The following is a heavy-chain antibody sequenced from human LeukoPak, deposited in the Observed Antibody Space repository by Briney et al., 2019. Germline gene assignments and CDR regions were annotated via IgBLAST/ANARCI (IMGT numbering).Heavy chain of an antibody. V-gene: IGHV7-4-1*02. J-gene: IGHJ5*02. CDR2: INTNTGNP. CDR1: GYTFTSYA. CDR3: ARDGLVRGVIITEPFDP. Sequence: GASVKVSCKASGYTFTSYAMNWVRQAPGQGLEWMGWINTNTGNPTYAQGFTGRFVFSLDTSVSTAYLQISSLKTEDTAVYYCARDGLVRGVIITEPFDPWGQGTLVTVSS. D-gene: IGHD3-10*01.